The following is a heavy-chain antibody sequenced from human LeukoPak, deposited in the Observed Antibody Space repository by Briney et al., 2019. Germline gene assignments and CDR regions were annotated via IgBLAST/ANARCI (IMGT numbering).Heavy chain of an antibody. Sequence: GGSLRLSCAASGFTFSSYAMHWVRQAPGKGLEWVAVISYDGSNKYYADSVKGRFTISRDNPKNTLYLQMNSLGAEDTAVYYCAREGIKGSWFDPWGQGTLVTVSS. J-gene: IGHJ5*02. CDR2: ISYDGSNK. V-gene: IGHV3-30*01. CDR3: AREGIKGSWFDP. CDR1: GFTFSSYA. D-gene: IGHD3-10*01.